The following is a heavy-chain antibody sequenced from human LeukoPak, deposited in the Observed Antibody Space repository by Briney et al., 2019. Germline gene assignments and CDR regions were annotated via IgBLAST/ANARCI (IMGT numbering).Heavy chain of an antibody. CDR3: ARGLETAMPTGFDY. Sequence: SETLSLTRAVYGGSFSGYYWSWIRQPPGKGLEWIGEINHSGSTNYNPSLKSRVTISVDTSKNQFSLKLSSVTAADTAVYYCARGLETAMPTGFDYWGQGTLVTVSS. V-gene: IGHV4-34*01. D-gene: IGHD5-18*01. J-gene: IGHJ4*02. CDR1: GGSFSGYY. CDR2: INHSGST.